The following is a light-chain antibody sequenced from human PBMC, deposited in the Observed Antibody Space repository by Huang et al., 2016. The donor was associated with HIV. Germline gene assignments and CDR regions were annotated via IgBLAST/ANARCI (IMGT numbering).Light chain of an antibody. CDR1: QRISTY. V-gene: IGKV1-39*01. Sequence: DIQMTQSPSSLSASVGDRVSITCRASQRISTYLNWYQQKPGKAPKLRIYAASSLEMGVPSRFSGSGSGTDFTLTSSSLQPEDVATYYCRQSDSFPRTFGQGTKVQ. J-gene: IGKJ1*01. CDR3: RQSDSFPRT. CDR2: AAS.